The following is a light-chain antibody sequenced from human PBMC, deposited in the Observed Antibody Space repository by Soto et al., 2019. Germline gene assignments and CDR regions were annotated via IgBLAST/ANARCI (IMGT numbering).Light chain of an antibody. J-gene: IGKJ3*01. V-gene: IGKV1-39*01. Sequence: DIQMTQAPSSLSASVGDRVTITCRASQSISRYVNWYQQKPRKAPRLLISAASSLQGGVPSRFSGSGSGTDFTLTISSLQPEEFATYYCQHTYNTPFTFGPGTKVDIK. CDR2: AAS. CDR3: QHTYNTPFT. CDR1: QSISRY.